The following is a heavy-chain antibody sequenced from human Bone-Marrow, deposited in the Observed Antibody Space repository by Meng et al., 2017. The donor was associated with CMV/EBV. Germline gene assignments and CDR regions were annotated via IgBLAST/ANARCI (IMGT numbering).Heavy chain of an antibody. V-gene: IGHV3-30-3*01. CDR2: ISYDGSNK. CDR3: ARRYYYDRSGYPYYFDY. Sequence: GESLKISCAASGFNLSSYAMHWVRQAPGKGLEWVAVISYDGSNKYYADSVKGRFTISRDNSKNTLYLQMNSLRAEDTAVYYCARRYYYDRSGYPYYFDYWARGTLVTVPS. J-gene: IGHJ4*02. D-gene: IGHD3-22*01. CDR1: GFNLSSYA.